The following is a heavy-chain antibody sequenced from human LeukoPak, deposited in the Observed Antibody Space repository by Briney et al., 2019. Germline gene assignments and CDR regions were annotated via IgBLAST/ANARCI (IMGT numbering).Heavy chain of an antibody. CDR2: ISHDGSYK. D-gene: IGHD6-19*01. Sequence: GGSLRLSCAASGFTFSSYEMNWVRQAPGKGLEWVAVISHDGSYKYYADSVKGRVTISRDNSKNTLNLQMNSLRDEDTAVYCCAKDPSGWSHFDYWGQGTLVTVSS. CDR3: AKDPSGWSHFDY. CDR1: GFTFSSYE. J-gene: IGHJ4*02. V-gene: IGHV3-30*18.